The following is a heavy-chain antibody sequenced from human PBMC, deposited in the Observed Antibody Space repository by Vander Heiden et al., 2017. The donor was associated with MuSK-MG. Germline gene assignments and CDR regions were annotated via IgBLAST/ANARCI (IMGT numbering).Heavy chain of an antibody. D-gene: IGHD3-16*01. V-gene: IGHV3-23*01. CDR3: AKDPFDGWGVGNYMDV. Sequence: EVQLLESGGGLVQPGGSLRLSCAASGFTFSSYAMSWVRQAPGKGLEWVSAISGSGGSTYYADSVKGRFTISRDNSKNTLYLQMNSLRAEDTAVYYCAKDPFDGWGVGNYMDVWGKGTTVTVSS. CDR2: ISGSGGST. J-gene: IGHJ6*03. CDR1: GFTFSSYA.